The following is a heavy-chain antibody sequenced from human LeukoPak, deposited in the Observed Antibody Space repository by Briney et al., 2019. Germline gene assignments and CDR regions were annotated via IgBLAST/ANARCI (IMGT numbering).Heavy chain of an antibody. Sequence: PGGSLRLSCAASGFTFDDYGMSWVRQAPGKGLEWVSGIHWNGGSTGYADSVKGRFTISRDNAKNSLYLQMNSLRAEDTALYYCAREGGGGYYSQWLVDYMDVWGKGTTVTVSS. J-gene: IGHJ6*03. CDR1: GFTFDDYG. V-gene: IGHV3-20*04. CDR2: IHWNGGST. D-gene: IGHD3-3*01. CDR3: AREGGGGYYSQWLVDYMDV.